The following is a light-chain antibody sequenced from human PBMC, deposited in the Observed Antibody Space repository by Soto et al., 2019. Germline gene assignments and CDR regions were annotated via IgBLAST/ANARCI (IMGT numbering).Light chain of an antibody. J-gene: IGLJ2*01. CDR3: CSYAGTSTVV. V-gene: IGLV2-23*01. CDR1: SSDVGFYNL. Sequence: QSALTQPASVSGSPGQSITLSCTGTSSDVGFYNLVSWYQQHPGKAPKLMIYEDNKRPSGVSNRFSGSQSGNTASLTISGLQAEDEADYYCCSYAGTSTVVFGGGTKLTVL. CDR2: EDN.